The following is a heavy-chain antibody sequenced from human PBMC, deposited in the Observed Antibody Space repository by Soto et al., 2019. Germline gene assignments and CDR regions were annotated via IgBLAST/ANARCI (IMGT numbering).Heavy chain of an antibody. Sequence: ASVKVSCKASGGTFSSYTISWVRQAPGQGLEWMGRIIPILGIANYAQKFQGRVTITADKSTSTAYMELSSLRSEDTAVYYCARADYCSSTSCSDYYYYYYMDVWGKGTTVTVSS. V-gene: IGHV1-69*02. D-gene: IGHD2-2*01. J-gene: IGHJ6*03. CDR2: IIPILGIA. CDR3: ARADYCSSTSCSDYYYYYYMDV. CDR1: GGTFSSYT.